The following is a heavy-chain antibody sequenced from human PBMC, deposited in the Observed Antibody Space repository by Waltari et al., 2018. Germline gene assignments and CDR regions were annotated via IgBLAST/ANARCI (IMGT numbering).Heavy chain of an antibody. J-gene: IGHJ4*02. CDR3: AKDLQVFGVVTSFDY. CDR1: GFTFSSYS. Sequence: VQLVESGGGLVKPGGSLRLSCAASGFTFSSYSMNWVRQAPGKGLEWVAVIWYDGSNKYYADSVKGRFTISRDNSKNTLYLQMNSLRAEDTAMYYCAKDLQVFGVVTSFDYWGQGTLVTVSS. D-gene: IGHD3-3*01. V-gene: IGHV3-30*02. CDR2: IWYDGSNK.